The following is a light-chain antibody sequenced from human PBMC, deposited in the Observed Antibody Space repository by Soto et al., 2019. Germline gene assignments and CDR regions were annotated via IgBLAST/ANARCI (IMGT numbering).Light chain of an antibody. Sequence: EVVWTRSPGNLSLSPGERATLSCRASQSVSSNYLAWYQQKPGQAPRLLIYGTSGRATGIPDRFSGSGSGTDFTLTISRLEPEDFAVYYCQQYGGSPPHTFGQGTKVDIK. V-gene: IGKV3-20*01. CDR3: QQYGGSPPHT. CDR1: QSVSSNY. CDR2: GTS. J-gene: IGKJ2*01.